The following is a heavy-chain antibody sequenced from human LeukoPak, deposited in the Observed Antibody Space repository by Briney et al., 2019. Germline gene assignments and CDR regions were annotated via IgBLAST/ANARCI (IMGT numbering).Heavy chain of an antibody. Sequence: ASVKVSCKASGYTLTRYYIHWVRQAPGQGLEWMGIINPSGGSTSYAQKFQGRVTMTRDMSTSTVYMELSSLRAEDTAMYYCARGEVVRGTDHWGRGALVTVSS. CDR1: GYTLTRYY. CDR3: ARGEVVRGTDH. D-gene: IGHD2-15*01. J-gene: IGHJ4*02. CDR2: INPSGGST. V-gene: IGHV1-46*01.